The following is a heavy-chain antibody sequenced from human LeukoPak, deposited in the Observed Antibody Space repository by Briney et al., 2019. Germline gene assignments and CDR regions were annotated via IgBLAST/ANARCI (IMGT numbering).Heavy chain of an antibody. Sequence: ASVTVSCKASGYTFTSYGISWVRQAPGQGLEWMGWISAYNGNTNYAQKLQGRVTMTTDTSTSTAYMELRSLRSDDTAVYYCARDKVLLWFGSGAWFDPWGQGTLVTVSS. CDR1: GYTFTSYG. V-gene: IGHV1-18*01. J-gene: IGHJ5*02. CDR2: ISAYNGNT. D-gene: IGHD3-10*01. CDR3: ARDKVLLWFGSGAWFDP.